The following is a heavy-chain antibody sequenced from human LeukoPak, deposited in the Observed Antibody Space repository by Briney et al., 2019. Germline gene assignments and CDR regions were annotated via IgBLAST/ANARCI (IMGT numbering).Heavy chain of an antibody. V-gene: IGHV4-59*08. CDR1: GGSISSYY. Sequence: SETLSLTCTVSGGSISSYYWSWIRQPPGKGLEWIGYIYYSGSTNYNPSLKSRVTISVDTSKNQFALKVSSVTAADTAVFYCARRTGGSFDYWGQGTLVTVSS. CDR3: ARRTGGSFDY. D-gene: IGHD3-16*01. CDR2: IYYSGST. J-gene: IGHJ4*02.